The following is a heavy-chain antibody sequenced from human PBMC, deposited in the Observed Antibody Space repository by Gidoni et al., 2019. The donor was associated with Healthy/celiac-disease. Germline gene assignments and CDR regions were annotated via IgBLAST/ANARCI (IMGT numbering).Heavy chain of an antibody. Sequence: QVQLQESGPGLVKPSQTLSLTCTVSGGSISSGSYYWSWIRQPAGKGLEWIGRIYTSGSTNYNPSLKSRVTISVDTSKNQFSLKLSSVTAADTAVYYCARVAAAAGGDFDYWGQGTLVTVSS. D-gene: IGHD6-13*01. CDR2: IYTSGST. J-gene: IGHJ4*02. CDR3: ARVAAAAGGDFDY. V-gene: IGHV4-61*02. CDR1: GGSISSGSYY.